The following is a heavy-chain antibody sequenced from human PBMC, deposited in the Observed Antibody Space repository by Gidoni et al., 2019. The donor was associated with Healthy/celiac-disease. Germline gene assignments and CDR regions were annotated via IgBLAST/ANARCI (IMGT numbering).Heavy chain of an antibody. CDR3: ASGPVGPLLWYFDL. CDR1: GYTCTNYY. Sequence: QVQLVQSGAEGKKPGASGTVCWKASGYTCTNYYMHWVRQAPGQGLEWMGIINPSCGSTTYAQKFQDRVTITRDTSTSTVYMELSSLRSEDTAVYYCASGPVGPLLWYFDLWGRGTLVTVSS. J-gene: IGHJ2*01. D-gene: IGHD2-15*01. V-gene: IGHV1-46*01. CDR2: INPSCGST.